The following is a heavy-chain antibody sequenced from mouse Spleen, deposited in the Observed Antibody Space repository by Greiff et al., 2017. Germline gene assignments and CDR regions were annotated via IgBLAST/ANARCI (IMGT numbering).Heavy chain of an antibody. CDR2: ISSGGSYT. Sequence: EVMLVESGGGLVKPGGSLKLSCAASGFTFSSYAMSWVRQTPEKRLEWVATISSGGSYTYYPDSVKGRFTISRDNAKNTLYLQMSSLRSEDTAMYYCARHWDVYYAMDYWGQGTSVTVSS. CDR3: ARHWDVYYAMDY. J-gene: IGHJ4*01. CDR1: GFTFSSYA. V-gene: IGHV5-9-1*01. D-gene: IGHD4-1*01.